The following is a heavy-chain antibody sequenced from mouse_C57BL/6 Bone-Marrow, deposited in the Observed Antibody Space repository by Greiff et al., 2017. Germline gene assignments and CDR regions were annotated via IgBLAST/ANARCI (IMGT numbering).Heavy chain of an antibody. Sequence: QVQLQQSGAELARPGASVKLSCKASGYTFTSYGISWVKQRTGQGLEWIGEIYPRSGNTYYNEKFKGKATLTADKSSSTAYMELRSLTSEDSAVYFCASFTTVVDWYFDVWGTGTTVTVSS. V-gene: IGHV1-81*01. J-gene: IGHJ1*03. CDR1: GYTFTSYG. D-gene: IGHD1-1*01. CDR2: IYPRSGNT. CDR3: ASFTTVVDWYFDV.